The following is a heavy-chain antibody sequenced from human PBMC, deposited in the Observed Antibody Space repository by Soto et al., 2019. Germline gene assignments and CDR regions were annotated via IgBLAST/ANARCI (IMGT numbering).Heavy chain of an antibody. J-gene: IGHJ4*02. CDR2: VNPNTGGT. D-gene: IGHD2-21*02. CDR3: AMQLAYCAGDFYTEPLVY. V-gene: IGHV1-2*02. Sequence: QAQLVQSGAEVTKPGASVKVSCEASGYSFTVYYIHWVRQDPGQGLEWMGLVNPNTGGTNYAQKLQGTINTTRDTPITTAYVELSMLKSDDTAVDYCAMQLAYCAGDFYTEPLVYWGQGTLVTVSS. CDR1: GYSFTVYY.